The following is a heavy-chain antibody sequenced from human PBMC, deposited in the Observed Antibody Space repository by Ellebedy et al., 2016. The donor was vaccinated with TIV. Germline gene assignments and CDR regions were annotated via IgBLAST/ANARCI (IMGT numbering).Heavy chain of an antibody. J-gene: IGHJ4*02. V-gene: IGHV4-39*01. D-gene: IGHD5-24*01. Sequence: SETLSLXCTASGDSISTDSCFWAWISQPPGTGLECIGSIYYGRTSSYDPSLRSRATISMATSKNQFSLKLTSVTAADTAVYYCSRWRRTTTTGDDSWGQGTLVTVSS. CDR2: IYYGRTS. CDR1: GDSISTDSCF. CDR3: SRWRRTTTTGDDS.